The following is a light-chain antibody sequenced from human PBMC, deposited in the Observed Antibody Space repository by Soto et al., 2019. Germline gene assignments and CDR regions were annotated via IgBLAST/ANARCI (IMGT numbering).Light chain of an antibody. V-gene: IGLV2-14*01. J-gene: IGLJ1*01. CDR2: EVS. Sequence: LTQPASVSGSPGQSITISCTGTNSDVGGHNYVSWYQHHPGKAPKLMIYEVSNRPSGVSNRFSGSKSGNTASLTISGLQAGDEADYHCSSFSSTSTLYVFGTGTKVTVL. CDR1: NSDVGGHNY. CDR3: SSFSSTSTLYV.